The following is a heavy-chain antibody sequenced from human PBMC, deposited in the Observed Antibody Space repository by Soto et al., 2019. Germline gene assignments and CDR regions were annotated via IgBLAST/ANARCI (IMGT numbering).Heavy chain of an antibody. J-gene: IGHJ4*02. CDR3: ARGMHSSGWYSPIGY. CDR2: INAGNGNT. V-gene: IGHV1-3*01. D-gene: IGHD6-19*01. CDR1: GYTFTSYA. Sequence: ASVKVSCKASGYTFTSYAMHWVRQAPGQRLEWMGWINAGNGNTKYSQKFQGRVTITRDTSASTAYMELSSLRSEDTAVYYCARGMHSSGWYSPIGYWGQGTLVTVSS.